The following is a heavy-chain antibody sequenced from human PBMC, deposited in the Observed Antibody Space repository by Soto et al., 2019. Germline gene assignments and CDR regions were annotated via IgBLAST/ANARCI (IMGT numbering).Heavy chain of an antibody. V-gene: IGHV4-34*01. D-gene: IGHD3-22*01. CDR2: INHSGGT. CDR1: GGSFSTYY. Sequence: SETLSLTCAVYGGSFSTYYWSWIRQPPGKGLEWIGEINHSGGTSYNPSLKSRVTISVDTSKSQFSLKLTSVTAADRAVYYCARGSVDIVDSSGVFEYWGQGTPVTVSS. J-gene: IGHJ4*02. CDR3: ARGSVDIVDSSGVFEY.